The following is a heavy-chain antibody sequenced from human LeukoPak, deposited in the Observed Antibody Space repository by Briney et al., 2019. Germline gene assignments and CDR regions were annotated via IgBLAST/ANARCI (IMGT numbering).Heavy chain of an antibody. J-gene: IGHJ4*02. V-gene: IGHV3-23*01. CDR1: GFTFSSYA. CDR2: ISGSGGST. CDR3: AKFKKGRTMITFGEVIASPPYFDY. Sequence: GGSLRLSCAASGFTFSSYAMSWVRQAPGKGLEWVSAISGSGGSTYYADSVKGRFTISRDNSKNTLYLQMNSLRAEDTAVYYCAKFKKGRTMITFGEVIASPPYFDYWGQGTLVTVSS. D-gene: IGHD3-16*02.